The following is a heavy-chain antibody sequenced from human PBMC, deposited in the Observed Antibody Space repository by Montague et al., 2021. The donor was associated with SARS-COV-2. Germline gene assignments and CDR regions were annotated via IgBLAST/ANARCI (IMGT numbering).Heavy chain of an antibody. Sequence: SETLSLTCTVSGGTNSSTGFYWGWIRQPPGRGMEWIGCMHYSERPYYNPSLQSRGTISADRSKNRFALNLGSVTASDTAVYYCARHGPYYEISTGYFRPYYFDPWGQGTLVTVAS. J-gene: IGHJ4*02. CDR3: ARHGPYYEISTGYFRPYYFDP. V-gene: IGHV4-39*01. CDR1: GGTNSSTGFY. CDR2: MHYSERP. D-gene: IGHD3-9*01.